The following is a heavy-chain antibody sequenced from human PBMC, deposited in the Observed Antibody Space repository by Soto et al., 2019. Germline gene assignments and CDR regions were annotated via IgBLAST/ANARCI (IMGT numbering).Heavy chain of an antibody. J-gene: IGHJ5*02. D-gene: IGHD6-6*01. V-gene: IGHV4-30-4*01. CDR3: ARERPDGARLDP. Sequence: QVQLQESGPGLVKPSQTLSLTCTVSGGSISSGDYYWSWIRQPPGKGLEWIGYIYYSGSTYYNPSLKSRVTIPVDTSKNHFSLKLSSVTAADTAVYYCARERPDGARLDPWGQGTLVTASS. CDR2: IYYSGST. CDR1: GGSISSGDYY.